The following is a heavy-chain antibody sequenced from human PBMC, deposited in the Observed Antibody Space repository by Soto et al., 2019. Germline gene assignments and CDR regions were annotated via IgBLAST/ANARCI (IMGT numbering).Heavy chain of an antibody. V-gene: IGHV1-3*01. D-gene: IGHD6-6*01. CDR2: INAGNGNT. J-gene: IGHJ5*02. CDR1: VYTYAIYA. Sequence: GVAATVSWAAPVYTYAIYAMRWVRQATGQRLEWMGWINAGNGNTKYSQKFQGRVTITRDTSASTAYMELSSLRSEDTAVYYCARGSIAARRNWFDPWGQGTLVTGSS. CDR3: ARGSIAARRNWFDP.